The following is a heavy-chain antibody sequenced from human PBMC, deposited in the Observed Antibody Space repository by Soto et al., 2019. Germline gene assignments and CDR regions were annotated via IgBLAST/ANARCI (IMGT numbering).Heavy chain of an antibody. CDR2: ISYDGSNE. CDR3: ARPHGVRGVANSFDY. V-gene: IGHV3-30-3*01. Sequence: QVQLVESGGGVVQPGRSLRLSCAASGFTFSSHSLHWVRQAPGKGLEWVAVISYDGSNELYADSVKGRFTISRDNSKSTLYLQMNSLRAEDMAVYYCARPHGVRGVANSFDYWGQGTLVTVSS. J-gene: IGHJ4*02. D-gene: IGHD3-10*01. CDR1: GFTFSSHS.